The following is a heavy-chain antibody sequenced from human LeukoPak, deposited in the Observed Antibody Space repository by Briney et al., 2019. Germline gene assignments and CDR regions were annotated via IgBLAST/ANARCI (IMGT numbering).Heavy chain of an antibody. J-gene: IGHJ6*02. CDR2: ISYDGSNK. D-gene: IGHD2-2*01. V-gene: IGHV3-30-3*01. CDR3: ARVAGYCSSTSCYDYYGMDV. Sequence: PGGSLRLSCAASGFTFSSYAMHWVRQAPGKGLEWVAVISYDGSNKYYADSVKGRFTISRDNSKNTLYLQMNSLRAEDTAVYYCARVAGYCSSTSCYDYYGMDVWGQGTTVTVSS. CDR1: GFTFSSYA.